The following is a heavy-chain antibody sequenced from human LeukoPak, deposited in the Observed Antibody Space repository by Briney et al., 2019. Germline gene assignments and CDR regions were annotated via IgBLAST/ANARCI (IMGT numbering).Heavy chain of an antibody. J-gene: IGHJ5*02. V-gene: IGHV6-1*01. D-gene: IGHD4-17*01. CDR2: TYYRSRWYN. CDR1: GDSVSSNSAA. CDR3: AKMEDGDYGGWWFDP. Sequence: SQTLSLTCAISGDSVSSNSAAWNWIRQSPSRGLEWLGRTYYRSRWYNDYAVSVKSRITINPDTSKNQFSLQLNSVTPEDTAVYYCAKMEDGDYGGWWFDPWGQGTLVTVSS.